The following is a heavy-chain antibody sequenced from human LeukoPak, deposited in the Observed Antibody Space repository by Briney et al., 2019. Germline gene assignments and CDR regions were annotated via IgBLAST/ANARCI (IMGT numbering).Heavy chain of an antibody. CDR2: INTNTGNP. CDR3: ARDPFITMVRGVAVGLDY. D-gene: IGHD3-10*01. CDR1: GYTFTSYA. J-gene: IGHJ4*02. V-gene: IGHV7-4-1*02. Sequence: GASVKVSCKASGYTFTSYAMNWVRQAPGQGLEWMGWINTNTGNPTYAQGFTGRFVFSLDTSVSTAYLQISSLKAEDTAVYYCARDPFITMVRGVAVGLDYWGQGTLVTVSS.